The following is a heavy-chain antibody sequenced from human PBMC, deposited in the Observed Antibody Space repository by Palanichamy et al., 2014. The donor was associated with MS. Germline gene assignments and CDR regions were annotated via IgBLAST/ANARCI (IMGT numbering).Heavy chain of an antibody. CDR2: IYYSGST. V-gene: IGHV4-30-4*01. D-gene: IGHD3-22*01. CDR1: HDSISSGDYY. CDR3: ARDSSGYSLVDY. J-gene: IGHJ4*02. Sequence: QVQLQESGPRLVKPSQTLSLTCTVSHDSISSGDYYWSWIRQPPGKGLEWIGYIYYSGSTYYNPSLKSRVTISIDTSKNQFSLKLSSVTDADTAIYYCARDSSGYSLVDYWGQGTLVTVTS.